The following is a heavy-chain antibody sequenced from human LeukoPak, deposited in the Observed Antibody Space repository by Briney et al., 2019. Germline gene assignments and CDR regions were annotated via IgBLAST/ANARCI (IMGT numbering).Heavy chain of an antibody. CDR3: ARDASATYYYDSSGYYYDY. V-gene: IGHV7-4-1*02. CDR1: GYTFTSYA. D-gene: IGHD3-22*01. Sequence: ASVKVSCKASGYTFTSYAMNWVRQAPGQGLEWMGWINTNTGNPTYAQGFTGRFVFSLDTSVSTAYLQISSLKAEDTAVYYCARDASATYYYDSSGYYYDYWGQGTLVTVSS. CDR2: INTNTGNP. J-gene: IGHJ4*02.